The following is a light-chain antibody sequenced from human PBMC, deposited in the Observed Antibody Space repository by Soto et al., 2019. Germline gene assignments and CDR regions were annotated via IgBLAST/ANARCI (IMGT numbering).Light chain of an antibody. V-gene: IGKV1-9*01. CDR3: QQLLSYPIT. CDR2: AAS. J-gene: IGKJ5*01. CDR1: QGISSY. Sequence: QLTQSPSFLSASVGDRVTITCRASQGISSYLAWYQQKPGKAPKLLIYAASTLQSGVPLRFSGSGSGTSFTLTISSLQPEDVATYYCQQLLSYPITFGQGTRLEIK.